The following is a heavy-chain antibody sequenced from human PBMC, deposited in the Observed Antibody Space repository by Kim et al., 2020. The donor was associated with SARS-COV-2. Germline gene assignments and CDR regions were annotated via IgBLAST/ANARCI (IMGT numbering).Heavy chain of an antibody. CDR3: AKPPLWWARSTLYY. CDR1: GFTFDDYA. J-gene: IGHJ4*01. CDR2: ISGVGGIT. D-gene: IGHD3-10*01. V-gene: IGHV3-43*02. Sequence: GGSLRLSRAAPGFTFDDYAMHWARQASGEGLGCVSLISGVGGITYYADSVKGRFTISRDNSKYSLYLQLHRLRTDDTDSCYCAKPPLWWARSTLYYWG.